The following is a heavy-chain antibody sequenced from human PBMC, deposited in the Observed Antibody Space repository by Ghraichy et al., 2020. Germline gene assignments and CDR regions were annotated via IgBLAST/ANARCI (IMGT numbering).Heavy chain of an antibody. CDR3: AKVGSADMASPEYFST. CDR1: GFTFSSYG. D-gene: IGHD5-24*01. V-gene: IGHV3-30*18. CDR2: ISYDGSNK. Sequence: LSLTCAASGFTFSSYGMHWVRQAPGKGLEWVAVISYDGSNKYYADSVKGRFTISRDNSKNTLYLQMNSLRAEDTAVYYCAKVGSADMASPEYFSTGARAPWSPSPQ. J-gene: IGHJ1*01.